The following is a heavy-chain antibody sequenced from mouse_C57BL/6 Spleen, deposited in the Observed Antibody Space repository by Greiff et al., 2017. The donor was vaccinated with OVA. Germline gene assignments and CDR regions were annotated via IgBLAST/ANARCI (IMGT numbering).Heavy chain of an antibody. Sequence: EVQLQESGGDLVKPGGSLKLSCAASGFTFSSYGMSWVRQTPDKRLEWVATISSGGSYTYYPDSVKGRFTISRDNAKNTLYLQMSSLKSEDTAMYYCARRDDYDDAMDYWGQGTSVTVSS. CDR1: GFTFSSYG. CDR3: ARRDDYDDAMDY. V-gene: IGHV5-6*01. D-gene: IGHD2-4*01. J-gene: IGHJ4*01. CDR2: ISSGGSYT.